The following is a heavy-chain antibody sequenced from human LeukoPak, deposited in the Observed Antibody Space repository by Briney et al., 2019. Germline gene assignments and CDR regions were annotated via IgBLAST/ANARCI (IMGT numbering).Heavy chain of an antibody. CDR3: ARVLDLSKRGLDAFDI. CDR2: IYYSGST. Sequence: PSETLSLTCTVSGGSISSSSYYWGWIRQPPGKGLEWIGSIYYSGSTYYNPSLKSRVTISVDTSKNQFSLKLSSATAADTAVYYCARVLDLSKRGLDAFDIWGQGTMVTVSS. D-gene: IGHD3-16*01. V-gene: IGHV4-39*07. J-gene: IGHJ3*02. CDR1: GGSISSSSYY.